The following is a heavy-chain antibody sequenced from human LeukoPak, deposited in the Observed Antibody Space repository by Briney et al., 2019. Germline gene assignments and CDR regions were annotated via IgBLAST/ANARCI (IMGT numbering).Heavy chain of an antibody. CDR3: AREGRGYSYGYDY. D-gene: IGHD5-18*01. J-gene: IGHJ4*02. V-gene: IGHV4-59*01. CDR1: GGSISSYY. CDR2: IYDSGST. Sequence: SETLSLTCTVSGGSISSYYWNWIRQPPGKGLEWIGYIYDSGSTNYNPSLKSRITISIDTSKNQFSLKLSSVTAADTAVYYCAREGRGYSYGYDYWGQGTLVTVSS.